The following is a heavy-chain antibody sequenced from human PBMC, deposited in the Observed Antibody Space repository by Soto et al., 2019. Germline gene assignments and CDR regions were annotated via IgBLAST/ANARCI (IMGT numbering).Heavy chain of an antibody. J-gene: IGHJ5*02. CDR1: GGSFSGYY. D-gene: IGHD4-17*01. Sequence: SETLSLTCAVYGGSFSGYYWSWIRQPPGKGLEWIGEINHSGSTNYNPSLKSRVTISVDTSKNQFSLKLSSVTAADTAVYYCAREGGDYPQELYNWFDPWGQGTLVTVSS. V-gene: IGHV4-34*01. CDR2: INHSGST. CDR3: AREGGDYPQELYNWFDP.